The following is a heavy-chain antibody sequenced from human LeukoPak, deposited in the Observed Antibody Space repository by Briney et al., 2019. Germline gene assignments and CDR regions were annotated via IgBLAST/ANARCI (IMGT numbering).Heavy chain of an antibody. V-gene: IGHV3-23*01. J-gene: IGHJ4*02. CDR3: ARNWGYFDN. CDR1: GFTFSSYV. Sequence: GGSLRLSCAASGFTFSSYVMNWVRQAPGMGLEWVSGISGSGGSTYYADSVKGRFTISRDNSKNTLYLQMNSLRAEDTAVYYCARNWGYFDNWGQGTLVTVSS. D-gene: IGHD7-27*01. CDR2: ISGSGGST.